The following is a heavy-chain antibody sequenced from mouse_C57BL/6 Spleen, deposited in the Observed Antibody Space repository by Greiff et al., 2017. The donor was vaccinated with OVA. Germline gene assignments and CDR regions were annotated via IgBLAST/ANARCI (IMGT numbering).Heavy chain of an antibody. J-gene: IGHJ2*01. V-gene: IGHV1-4*01. CDR1: GYTFTSYT. Sequence: QVQLQQSGAELARPGASVKMSCKASGYTFTSYTMHWVKQRPGQGLEWIGYINPSSGYTKYNQKFKDKATLTADKSSSTAYMQLSSLTSEDSAVYYCARSLFTTVVGRDYFDYWGQGTTLTVSS. D-gene: IGHD1-1*01. CDR2: INPSSGYT. CDR3: ARSLFTTVVGRDYFDY.